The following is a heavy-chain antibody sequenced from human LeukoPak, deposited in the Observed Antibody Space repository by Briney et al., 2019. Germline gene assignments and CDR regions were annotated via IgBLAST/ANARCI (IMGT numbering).Heavy chain of an antibody. V-gene: IGHV3-21*01. D-gene: IGHD2-15*01. J-gene: IGHJ4*02. Sequence: GGSLRLSCEASGFTFSDHSMDWVRQAPGEGLEWVASIYGDSSNTLYADSVKGRFTISRDNGRNSLYLQMHSLRAEDTALYYCVRDGVSWSRDYWGQGTLVTVSS. CDR1: GFTFSDHS. CDR2: IYGDSSNT. CDR3: VRDGVSWSRDY.